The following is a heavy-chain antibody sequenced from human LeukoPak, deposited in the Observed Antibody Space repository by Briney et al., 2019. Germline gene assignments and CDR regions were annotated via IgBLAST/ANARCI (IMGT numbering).Heavy chain of an antibody. V-gene: IGHV3-23*01. Sequence: TGGSLRLSCAASGFTFSSYAMSWVRQAPGKGLEWVSAISGSGGSTYYADSVKGRFTISRDNSKSMLYLQMNNLRAEDTAVYYCAKDLSGWYDFDYWGQGTLVTVSS. J-gene: IGHJ4*02. CDR3: AKDLSGWYDFDY. CDR1: GFTFSSYA. D-gene: IGHD6-13*01. CDR2: ISGSGGST.